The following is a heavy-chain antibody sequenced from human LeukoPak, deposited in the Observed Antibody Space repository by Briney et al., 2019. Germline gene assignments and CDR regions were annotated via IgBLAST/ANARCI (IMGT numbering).Heavy chain of an antibody. Sequence: SETLSLTCTVSGGSISNDYWSWSRQPAGKGLEWVGRIHTSGSTYYDPSLKSRVTMSLDTSKNQLSLKLTSVTAADTAVYFCARDRGGPGAFDIWGLGTMVTVSS. CDR1: GGSISNDY. D-gene: IGHD2-15*01. V-gene: IGHV4-4*07. CDR2: IHTSGST. J-gene: IGHJ3*02. CDR3: ARDRGGPGAFDI.